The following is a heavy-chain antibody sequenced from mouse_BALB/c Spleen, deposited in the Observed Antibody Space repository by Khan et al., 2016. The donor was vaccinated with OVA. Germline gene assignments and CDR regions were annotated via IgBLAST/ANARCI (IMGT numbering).Heavy chain of an antibody. V-gene: IGHV3-2*02. D-gene: IGHD1-1*01. CDR2: ISYSDYT. J-gene: IGHJ2*01. CDR1: GYSITSNYA. Sequence: EVKLEESGPGLVKPSQSLSLTCSVTGYSITSNYAWTWIRQFPGNKLEWMGYISYSDYTSYNPSLKGRISITRDTSKNQFFLQLSSLTTEDTATYYCARNNYYGYYFDDWGPGTTLTVSS. CDR3: ARNNYYGYYFDD.